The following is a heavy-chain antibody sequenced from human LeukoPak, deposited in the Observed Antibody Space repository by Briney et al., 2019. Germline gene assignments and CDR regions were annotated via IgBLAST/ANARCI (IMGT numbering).Heavy chain of an antibody. D-gene: IGHD4-11*01. Sequence: GGSLRLSCAASGFTFSSYSMNWVRQAPGKGLEWVSSISSSSSYIYYADSVKGRFTISRDNAKNSLHLQMNSLRAEDTAVYYCARVISKSYYYYYYMDVWGKGTTVTVSS. CDR3: ARVISKSYYYYYYMDV. CDR1: GFTFSSYS. CDR2: ISSSSSYI. V-gene: IGHV3-21*04. J-gene: IGHJ6*03.